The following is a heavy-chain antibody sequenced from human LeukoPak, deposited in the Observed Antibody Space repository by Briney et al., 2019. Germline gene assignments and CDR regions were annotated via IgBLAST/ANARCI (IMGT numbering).Heavy chain of an antibody. CDR1: GFTVSSNY. J-gene: IGHJ6*02. D-gene: IGHD6-13*01. V-gene: IGHV3-66*01. CDR2: IYSGGST. CDR3: ARDSGSSWYSPYYCYGMDV. Sequence: PGGSLRLSCAASGFTVSSNYMSWVRQAPGKGLEWVSVIYSGGSTYYADSVKGRFTISRDNSKNTLYLQMNSLRAEDTAVYYCARDSGSSWYSPYYCYGMDVWGQGTTVTVSS.